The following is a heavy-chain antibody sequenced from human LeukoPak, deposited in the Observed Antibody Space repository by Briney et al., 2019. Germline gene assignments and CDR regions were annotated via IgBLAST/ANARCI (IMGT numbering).Heavy chain of an antibody. CDR1: GGSISSYY. J-gene: IGHJ4*02. CDR3: ARVAYSSGSYYFDY. Sequence: SETLSLTCTVSGGSISSYYWSRIRQPPGKGLEWIGDIYYSGSTNSNPPLKSRVTISVDTSRNQLSLKLSSVTAADTALYYCARVAYSSGSYYFDYWGQGTLVTVSS. V-gene: IGHV4-59*08. D-gene: IGHD6-19*01. CDR2: IYYSGST.